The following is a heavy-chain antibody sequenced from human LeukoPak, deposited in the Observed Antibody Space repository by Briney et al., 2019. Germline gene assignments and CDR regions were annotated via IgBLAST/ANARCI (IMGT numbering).Heavy chain of an antibody. D-gene: IGHD1-26*01. CDR1: GGSISSYY. Sequence: LETLSLTCTVSGGSISSYYWSWIRQPAGKGLEWIGRIYTSGSTIYNASLKSRVSMSVDTSKNQFSLKLSSVTAADTAVFYCARENSGSYREFDYWGQGTLVTVSS. V-gene: IGHV4-4*07. CDR2: IYTSGST. J-gene: IGHJ4*02. CDR3: ARENSGSYREFDY.